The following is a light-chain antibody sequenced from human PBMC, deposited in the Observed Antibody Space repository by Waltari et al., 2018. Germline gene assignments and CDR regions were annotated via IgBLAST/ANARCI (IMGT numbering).Light chain of an antibody. CDR3: QQYNNWPPFT. CDR1: QSVSSS. V-gene: IGKV3-15*01. Sequence: EIVMTQSPATLSVSPGERATLSCRASQSVSSSLAWYQQKPGQATRLLIYAASTRATGVPARFKGSGSGTEFTLTISSLQSEDFAVYYCQQYNNWPPFTFGQGTKLEIK. J-gene: IGKJ2*01. CDR2: AAS.